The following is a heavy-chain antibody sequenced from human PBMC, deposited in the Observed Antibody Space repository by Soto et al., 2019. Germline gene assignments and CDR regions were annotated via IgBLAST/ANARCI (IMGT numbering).Heavy chain of an antibody. CDR1: GYTFTSYY. CDR3: ARVSGDYCDKNGFYFDY. V-gene: IGHV1-46*01. Sequence: QVQLVQSGAEVKKPRSSVKVSCKATGYTFTSYYMHCVRQAPGQGLEWMGIINPSGGSTSNAQKFQGRVTMTRDTSTSTVYGELSSLRSEDTAVYYWARVSGDYCDKNGFYFDYCGQGTLVTVSS. CDR2: INPSGGST. J-gene: IGHJ4*02. D-gene: IGHD4-17*01.